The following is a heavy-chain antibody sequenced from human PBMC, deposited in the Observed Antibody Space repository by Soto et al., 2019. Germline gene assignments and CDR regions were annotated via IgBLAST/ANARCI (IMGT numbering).Heavy chain of an antibody. J-gene: IGHJ5*02. Sequence: ASVKVSCKASGYTSTSNCISWVRQAPGQGLEWMGWISAYNGNTNYAQKLQGRVTMTTDTSTSTAYMELRSLRSDDTAVYYCAIRYYYDSSGYYYEWFDPWG. D-gene: IGHD3-22*01. CDR3: AIRYYYDSSGYYYEWFDP. CDR2: ISAYNGNT. CDR1: GYTSTSNC. V-gene: IGHV1-18*01.